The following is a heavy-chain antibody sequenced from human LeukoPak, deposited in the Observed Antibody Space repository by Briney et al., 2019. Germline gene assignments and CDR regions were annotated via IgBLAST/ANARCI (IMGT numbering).Heavy chain of an antibody. J-gene: IGHJ4*02. CDR3: ARAVEDGFDY. Sequence: PGGSLRLSCAASGFTFSTYGMSWVRQAPGKGLEWVSVIYSGGSTYYADSVKGRFTISRDNSKNTLYLQMNSLRAEDTAVYYCARAVEDGFDYWGQGTLVTVSS. D-gene: IGHD3-3*01. V-gene: IGHV3-66*01. CDR2: IYSGGST. CDR1: GFTFSTYG.